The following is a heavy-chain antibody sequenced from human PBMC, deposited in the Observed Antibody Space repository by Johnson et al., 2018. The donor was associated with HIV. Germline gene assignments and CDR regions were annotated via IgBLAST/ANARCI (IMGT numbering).Heavy chain of an antibody. CDR1: GFTFSSYW. V-gene: IGHV3-74*01. D-gene: IGHD1-1*01. Sequence: VQLVESGGGVVQPGRSLRLSCAASGFTFSSYWMHWVRQAPGKGLVWVSRINSDGSSTSYADSVKGRFTISRDNSKNTLYLQMSSLGAEDTAVYYCAKDQSWIGTGHDTFDIWGQGTMVTVSS. CDR2: INSDGSST. CDR3: AKDQSWIGTGHDTFDI. J-gene: IGHJ3*02.